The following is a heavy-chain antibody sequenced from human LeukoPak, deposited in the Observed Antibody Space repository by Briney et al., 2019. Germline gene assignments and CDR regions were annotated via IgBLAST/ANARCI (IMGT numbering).Heavy chain of an antibody. D-gene: IGHD3-22*01. CDR3: ARQPYYYDSSSYHSSFDY. CDR1: GGSISSSTYY. J-gene: IGHJ4*02. Sequence: PSETLSLTCTDSGGSISSSTYYWGWIRQPPGKGLEWIGGIYYSGITYYNPSLKSRVTISVDTSKNQYSLELRSVTAADTAVYYCARQPYYYDSSSYHSSFDYWGQGTLVTVSS. CDR2: IYYSGIT. V-gene: IGHV4-39*01.